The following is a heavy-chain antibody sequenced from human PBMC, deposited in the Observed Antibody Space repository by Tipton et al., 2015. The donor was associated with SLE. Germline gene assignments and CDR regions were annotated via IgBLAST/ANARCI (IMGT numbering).Heavy chain of an antibody. J-gene: IGHJ2*01. CDR3: ARDGGDGYNHGYFDL. V-gene: IGHV4-59*01. CDR2: IYYSGST. D-gene: IGHD5-24*01. CDR1: GGSINSYY. Sequence: LRLSCTVSGGSINSYYWSWIRQPPGKGLEWIGYIYYSGSTNYNPSLKSRVTISVDTSKNQFSLKLSSVTAADTAVYYCARDGGDGYNHGYFDLWGRGTLVTVSS.